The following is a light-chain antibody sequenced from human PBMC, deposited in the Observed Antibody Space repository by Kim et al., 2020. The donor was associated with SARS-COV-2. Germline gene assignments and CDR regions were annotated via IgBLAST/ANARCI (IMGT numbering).Light chain of an antibody. V-gene: IGKV3D-15*01. J-gene: IGKJ1*01. Sequence: VSPGERAPLSCRASQSVRINVAWYQQRAGQAPRLLIYGASTRTTDIPVRFSGSGSGTEFTLTISSLQSEDFAVYYCQQYDSWPRTFGQGTKVDIK. CDR1: QSVRIN. CDR2: GAS. CDR3: QQYDSWPRT.